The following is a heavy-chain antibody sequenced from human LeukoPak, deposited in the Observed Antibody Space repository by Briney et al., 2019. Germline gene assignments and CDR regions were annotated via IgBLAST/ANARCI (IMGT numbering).Heavy chain of an antibody. CDR1: GFTFSSYW. V-gene: IGHV3-7*04. D-gene: IGHD2-2*01. CDR3: ARDTRWGGEDFGF. CDR2: IKQDGSEK. J-gene: IGHJ4*02. Sequence: GGSLRLFCAASGFTFSSYWMTWVRQAPGKGLEWVANIKQDGSEKYYVDSVKGRFTISRDNAKNSVYLQMNSLRAEDTAVYYCARDTRWGGEDFGFWGQGTLVTVSS.